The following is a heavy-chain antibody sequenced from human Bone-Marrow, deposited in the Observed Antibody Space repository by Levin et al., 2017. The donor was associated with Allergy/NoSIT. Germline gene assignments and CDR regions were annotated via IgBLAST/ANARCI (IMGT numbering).Heavy chain of an antibody. CDR2: IIPMYRTP. CDR3: ARDHSSTERYFDS. CDR1: GGTFSSDP. Sequence: SVKVSCRSSGGTFSSDPISWLRQAPGQGLEWMGGIIPMYRTPNFAQSFQGRLMINADESTSTAFMELTSLRYEDTAIYFCARDHSSTERYFDSWGQGTLVTVSS. V-gene: IGHV1-69*13. J-gene: IGHJ4*02. D-gene: IGHD2-15*01.